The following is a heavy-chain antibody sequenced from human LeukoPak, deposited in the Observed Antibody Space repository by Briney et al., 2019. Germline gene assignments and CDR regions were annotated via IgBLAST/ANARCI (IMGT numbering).Heavy chain of an antibody. J-gene: IGHJ4*02. CDR2: IYYSGST. Sequence: SETLSLTCSVSGGSISSSSYYWGWIRQPPGKGLEWIGSIYYSGSTYYNPSLKSRVTISVDTSKNQFSLKLSSVTAADTAVYYCARRRGFNYYDILTGYPTHFDYWGQGTLVTVSS. CDR1: GGSISSSSYY. V-gene: IGHV4-39*07. CDR3: ARRRGFNYYDILTGYPTHFDY. D-gene: IGHD3-9*01.